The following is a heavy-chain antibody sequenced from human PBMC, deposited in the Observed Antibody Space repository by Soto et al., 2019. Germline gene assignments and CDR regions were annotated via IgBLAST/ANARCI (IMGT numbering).Heavy chain of an antibody. CDR2: IYYSGSS. V-gene: IGHV4-30-4*08. D-gene: IGHD2-15*01. Sequence: KSSETLSLTCSVSGGSISGDYYWSWIRQSPEKGLEWIGYIYYSGSSYSNPALQSRLSMSLDTSKNQFSLKLRSVTAADTAVYYCARGGARWSGYFDSWGQGALVTVSS. CDR1: GGSISGDYY. CDR3: ARGGARWSGYFDS. J-gene: IGHJ4*02.